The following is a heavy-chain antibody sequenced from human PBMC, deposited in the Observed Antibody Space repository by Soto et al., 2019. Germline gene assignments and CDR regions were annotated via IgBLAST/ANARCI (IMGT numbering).Heavy chain of an antibody. CDR3: ARDWGKIRWQWLVFGMDV. CDR2: ICSDRSNI. V-gene: IGHV3-33*01. D-gene: IGHD6-19*01. Sequence: GGSLRLSCAPSGFTFSSYGMHWARQAPGKGLEWVAVICSDRSNIFYADSVKGRFTISRDNAKNSLYLQMNSLRDEDTAVYYCARDWGKIRWQWLVFGMDVWGQGTTVTVSS. CDR1: GFTFSSYG. J-gene: IGHJ6*02.